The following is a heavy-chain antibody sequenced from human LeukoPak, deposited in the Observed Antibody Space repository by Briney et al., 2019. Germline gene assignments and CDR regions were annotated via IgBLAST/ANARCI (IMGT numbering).Heavy chain of an antibody. CDR2: IKQDGTEE. J-gene: IGHJ4*02. CDR1: GFTFSSYW. V-gene: IGHV3-7*01. Sequence: GGSLRLSCAASGFTFSSYWMSWVCQAPGKGLEWVANIKQDGTEEYYVDSVKGRFTISRDNAKNSLYLQMSSLRAEDTAVYYCARVRGSYSRDYWGQGILVTVSS. CDR3: ARVRGSYSRDY. D-gene: IGHD3-16*01.